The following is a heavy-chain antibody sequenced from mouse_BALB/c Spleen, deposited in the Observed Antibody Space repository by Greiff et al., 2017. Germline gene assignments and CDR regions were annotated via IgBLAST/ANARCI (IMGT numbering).Heavy chain of an antibody. CDR3: AYYRYDGDGDYYAMDY. J-gene: IGHJ4*01. Sequence: VQLKESGAELVKPGASVKLSCTASGFNIKDTYMHWVKQRPEQGLEWIGRIDPANGNTKYDPKFQGKATITADTSSNTAYLQLSSLTSEDTAVYYCAYYRYDGDGDYYAMDYWGQGTSVTVSS. V-gene: IGHV14-3*02. CDR2: IDPANGNT. D-gene: IGHD2-14*01. CDR1: GFNIKDTY.